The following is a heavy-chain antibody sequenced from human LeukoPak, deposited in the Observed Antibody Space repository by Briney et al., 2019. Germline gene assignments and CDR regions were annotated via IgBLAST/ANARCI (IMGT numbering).Heavy chain of an antibody. CDR2: INPNSGGT. V-gene: IGHV1-2*02. J-gene: IGHJ4*02. Sequence: ASVKVSCKAPGYGFTAYYMHWVRQAPGQGLEWMGWINPNSGGTNYAQKFQGRVTMTRDTSITTAYMEMSRLRSDDTALYYRARVAVRAGSFDYWGQGTLVTVSS. CDR3: ARVAVRAGSFDY. CDR1: GYGFTAYY. D-gene: IGHD6-19*01.